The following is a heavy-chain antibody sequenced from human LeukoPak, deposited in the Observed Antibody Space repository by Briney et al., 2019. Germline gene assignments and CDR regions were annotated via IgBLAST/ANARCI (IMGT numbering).Heavy chain of an antibody. Sequence: GASVKVSCKASGYSFTGYFMHWVRQAPGQGLEWMGWINPINGGTTYAQKFQGRVTMTRDTSISTAYMELNSLTSDDTAVYYCAREFGGDGKVIDYWGQGTLDTVSS. V-gene: IGHV1-2*02. D-gene: IGHD3-16*01. CDR3: AREFGGDGKVIDY. J-gene: IGHJ4*02. CDR2: INPINGGT. CDR1: GYSFTGYF.